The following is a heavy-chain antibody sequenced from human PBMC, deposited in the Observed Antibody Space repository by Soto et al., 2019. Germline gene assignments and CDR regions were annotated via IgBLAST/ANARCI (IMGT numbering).Heavy chain of an antibody. CDR3: ARSYNHGSSWHYYYYGMDV. CDR1: GISISSSNW. D-gene: IGHD6-13*01. CDR2: IYHSGST. Sequence: ETLSLTCTVSGISISSSNWWSWVRQPPGKGLEWIGEIYHSGSTNYNPSLKSRVTISVDKSKNQFSLKLSSVTAADTAVYYCARSYNHGSSWHYYYYGMDVWGQGTKVTVYS. J-gene: IGHJ6*02. V-gene: IGHV4-4*02.